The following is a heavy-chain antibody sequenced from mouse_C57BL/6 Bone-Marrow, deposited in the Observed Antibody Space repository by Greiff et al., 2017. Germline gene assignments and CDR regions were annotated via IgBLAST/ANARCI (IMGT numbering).Heavy chain of an antibody. D-gene: IGHD2-13*01. V-gene: IGHV1-85*01. Sequence: VQLQQSGPELVKPGASVKLSCKASGYTFTSYDINWVKQRPGQGLEWIGWIYPRDGSPKYNEKFKGKATLTVDTSSSTAYMELHSLTSEDSAVYFCARGDSMDYWGQGTSVTVSS. CDR2: IYPRDGSP. J-gene: IGHJ4*01. CDR1: GYTFTSYD. CDR3: ARGDSMDY.